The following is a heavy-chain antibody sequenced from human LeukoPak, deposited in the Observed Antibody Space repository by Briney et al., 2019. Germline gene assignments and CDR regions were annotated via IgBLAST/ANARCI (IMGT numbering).Heavy chain of an antibody. V-gene: IGHV3-30*04. CDR2: ISHDGKVK. CDR3: ARDLTRGPPDYFDN. Sequence: GRSLRLSCAASGFIFSSYPMHWARQAPGKGLEWVAVISHDGKVKYYGDTVRGRFTISRDDSTNTLSLQMTSLRPDDTATYYCARDLTRGPPDYFDNWGQGTLVTVSS. CDR1: GFIFSSYP. D-gene: IGHD3-10*01. J-gene: IGHJ4*02.